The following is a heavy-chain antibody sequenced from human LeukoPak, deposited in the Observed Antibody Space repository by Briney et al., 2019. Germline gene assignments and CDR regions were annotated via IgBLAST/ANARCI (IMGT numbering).Heavy chain of an antibody. J-gene: IGHJ4*02. CDR1: GFTISNTW. Sequence: PGGSLRLSCAASGFTISNTWMSWVRQAPGKGLEWVGRTKRKTDGGTTDYTAPVKGRFTISRDDSENTLYLQMNSLKTEDTAVYYCVGSFLGYWGQGTLVTVSS. CDR3: VGSFLGY. D-gene: IGHD3-10*01. CDR2: TKRKTDGGTT. V-gene: IGHV3-15*01.